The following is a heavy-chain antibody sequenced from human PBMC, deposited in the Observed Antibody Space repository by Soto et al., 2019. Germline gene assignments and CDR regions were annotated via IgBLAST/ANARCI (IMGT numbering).Heavy chain of an antibody. CDR3: ARDPNIVLVPAAIYYYYGMDV. V-gene: IGHV4-59*05. CDR2: IFYSGST. D-gene: IGHD2-2*01. Sequence: PSETLSLTCTVSSGSISSYYWNWIRQPPGKGLEWIGSIFYSGSTYYNPSLKSRVTISVDTSKNQFSLKLSSVTAADTAMYYCARDPNIVLVPAAIYYYYGMDVWGQGTTVTVSS. J-gene: IGHJ6*02. CDR1: SGSISSYY.